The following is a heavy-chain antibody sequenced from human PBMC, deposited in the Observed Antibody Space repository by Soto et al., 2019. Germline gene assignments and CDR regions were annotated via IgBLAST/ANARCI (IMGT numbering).Heavy chain of an antibody. CDR2: VGCGGSST. CDR1: GFTFNSYD. D-gene: IGHD3-10*01. J-gene: IGHJ4*02. Sequence: GRSLRLSCAASGFTFNSYDMSWVRQAPGKGLEWVGAVGCGGSSTYYAYSVKGRFTISRDNSQNTVTLLMSSLIADDTAVYYCTKGGAVVRSPGTWFTIYXWGQGALVTVSX. CDR3: TKGGAVVRSPGTWFTIYX. V-gene: IGHV3-23*01.